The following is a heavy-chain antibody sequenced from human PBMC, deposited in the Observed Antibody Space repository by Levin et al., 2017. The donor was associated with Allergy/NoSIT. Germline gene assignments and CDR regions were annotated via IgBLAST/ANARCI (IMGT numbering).Heavy chain of an antibody. J-gene: IGHJ3*02. CDR3: ARHVKGYSYGLVYAFDI. CDR2: IYYSGST. V-gene: IGHV4-59*08. Sequence: SETLSLTCTVSGGSISSYYWSWIRQPPGKGLEWIGYIYYSGSTNYNPSLKSRVTISVDTSKNQFSLKLSSVTAADTAVYYCARHVKGYSYGLVYAFDIWGQGTMVTVSS. CDR1: GGSISSYY. D-gene: IGHD5-18*01.